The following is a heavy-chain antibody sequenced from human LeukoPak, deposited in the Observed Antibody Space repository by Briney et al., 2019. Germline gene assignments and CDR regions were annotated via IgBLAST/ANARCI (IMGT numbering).Heavy chain of an antibody. D-gene: IGHD3-3*01. Sequence: PGGSLRLSCAASGLTFSSYWMSWVRQAPGKGLEWVATIKQDGSEKYYVDSVKGRFTISRDNAKNSLYLKMNSLRAEDTAVYYCARDRKGDFWSGYYDNWFDPWGQGTLVTVSS. V-gene: IGHV3-7*01. CDR2: IKQDGSEK. J-gene: IGHJ5*02. CDR3: ARDRKGDFWSGYYDNWFDP. CDR1: GLTFSSYW.